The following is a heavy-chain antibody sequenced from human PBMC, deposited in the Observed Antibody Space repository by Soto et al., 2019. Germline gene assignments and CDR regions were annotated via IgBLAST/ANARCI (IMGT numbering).Heavy chain of an antibody. CDR3: ARAAKRYFDY. CDR1: GGTFNTFA. V-gene: IGHV1-69*06. CDR2: SIPIFGPA. Sequence: QVHLVQSGAEVKKPGSSVKVSCKASGGTFNTFAISWVRQAPGQGLEWIGGSIPIFGPANYAQKFQGRVTITADKSTNTAYLEVNSLTSEDTAVYYCARAAKRYFDYWGQGTLVTVSS. J-gene: IGHJ4*02.